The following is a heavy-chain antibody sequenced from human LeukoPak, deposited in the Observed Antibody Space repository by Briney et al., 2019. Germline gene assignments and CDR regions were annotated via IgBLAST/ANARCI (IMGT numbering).Heavy chain of an antibody. CDR2: IHYSGTT. J-gene: IGHJ6*02. CDR1: GGSISSHY. V-gene: IGHV4-59*08. D-gene: IGHD4-17*01. CDR3: VRHLSGDYAWLDV. Sequence: AETLSLPCTVSGGSISSHYWSWIRQPPGEGVVWMGYIHYSGTTNYNHSLKSRVVISADTFENQMSLRLSSVTAADTAVYYCVRHLSGDYAWLDVWGQGTTVTVSS.